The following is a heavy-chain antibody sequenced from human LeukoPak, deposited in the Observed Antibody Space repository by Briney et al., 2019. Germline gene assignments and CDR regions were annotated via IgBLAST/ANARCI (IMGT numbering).Heavy chain of an antibody. CDR1: GYTFTSHV. V-gene: IGHV1-2*02. D-gene: IGHD2-8*01. CDR3: AGGVKTKNYFDY. CDR2: INPNSGGT. J-gene: IGHJ4*02. Sequence: ASVKVSCKASGYTFTSHVINWVRQAPGQGLEWMGWINPNSGGTNYAQKFQGRVTMTRDTSISTAYMELSRLRSDDTAVYYCAGGVKTKNYFDYWGQGTLVTVSS.